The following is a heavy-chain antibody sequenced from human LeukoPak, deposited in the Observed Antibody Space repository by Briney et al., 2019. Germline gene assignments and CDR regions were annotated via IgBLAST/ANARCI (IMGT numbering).Heavy chain of an antibody. V-gene: IGHV3-74*01. J-gene: IGHJ4*02. D-gene: IGHD2/OR15-2a*01. CDR3: ARDRIYGRPKPILFDY. Sequence: GGSLRLSCVASGFTFTNYGMMWVRQAPGKGLVWVSYINSDGRSTTYADSVKGRFTISRDNAKNTLYLQMSSLRAEDTAVYYCARDRIYGRPKPILFDYWGQGTLVTVSS. CDR1: GFTFTNYG. CDR2: INSDGRST.